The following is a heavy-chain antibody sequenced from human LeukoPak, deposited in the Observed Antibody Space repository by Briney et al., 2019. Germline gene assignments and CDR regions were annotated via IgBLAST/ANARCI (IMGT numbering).Heavy chain of an antibody. Sequence: GGSLRLSCAASGLTFSSYAMMWLRQAPGQGLEWVSAITGSGGWALYADSVKGRFTISRDNSKNTLYLQMNSLRAEDTAVYYCARGASYGIFDYWGQGTLVTVSS. CDR2: ITGSGGWA. CDR1: GLTFSSYA. D-gene: IGHD5-18*01. V-gene: IGHV3-23*01. CDR3: ARGASYGIFDY. J-gene: IGHJ4*02.